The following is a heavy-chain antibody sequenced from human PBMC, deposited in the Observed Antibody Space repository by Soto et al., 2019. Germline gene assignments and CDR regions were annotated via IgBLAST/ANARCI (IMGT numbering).Heavy chain of an antibody. D-gene: IGHD2-15*01. V-gene: IGHV1-69*02. CDR1: GGTFSSYT. J-gene: IGHJ6*03. CDR3: TTTNIGYCHGGSCYLDFYYYMDV. Sequence: QVQLVQSGAEVKKPGSSVKVSCKASGGTFSSYTISWVRQAPGQGLEWMGRIIPILGIANYAQKFQGRVTITADKSTSTAYMELSSLRSEDTAVYYCTTTNIGYCHGGSCYLDFYYYMDVWGKGTTVTVSS. CDR2: IIPILGIA.